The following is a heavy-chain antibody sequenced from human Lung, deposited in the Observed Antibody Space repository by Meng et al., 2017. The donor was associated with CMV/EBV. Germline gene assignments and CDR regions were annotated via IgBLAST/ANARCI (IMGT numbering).Heavy chain of an antibody. CDR2: IGATAGGT. CDR3: ARDNSIIADYGMDV. Sequence: GGSXRLSCAASGLTFSSYGMSWVRKAPGKGLEWVSSIGATAGGTYYADSVKGRFTISRDNAKNTLDLQMNSLSAEDTAVYYCARDNSIIADYGMDVWGQGTTVTVSS. V-gene: IGHV3-23*01. CDR1: GLTFSSYG. D-gene: IGHD2-21*01. J-gene: IGHJ6*02.